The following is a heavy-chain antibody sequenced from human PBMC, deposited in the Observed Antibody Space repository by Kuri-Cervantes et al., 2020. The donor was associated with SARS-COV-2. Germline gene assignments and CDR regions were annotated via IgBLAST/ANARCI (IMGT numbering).Heavy chain of an antibody. CDR1: GFTFSSYG. J-gene: IGHJ4*02. D-gene: IGHD1-26*01. V-gene: IGHV3-30*19. Sequence: GGSLRLSCAASGFTFSSYGMHWVRQAPGKGLEWVAVISYDGSNKYYADSVKGRFTISRDNSKNTLYLQMNSLRAEDTAVYYCAGEAVGATNDYWGQGTLVTVSS. CDR2: ISYDGSNK. CDR3: AGEAVGATNDY.